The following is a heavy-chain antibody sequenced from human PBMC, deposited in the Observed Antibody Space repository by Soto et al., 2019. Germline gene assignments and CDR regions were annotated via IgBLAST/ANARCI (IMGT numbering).Heavy chain of an antibody. CDR2: IYYSGST. J-gene: IGHJ4*02. Sequence: SETLSLTCTVSGGSISSSSYYWGWIRQPPGKGLEWIGSIYYSGSTYYNPSLKSRVTISVDTSKNQFSLKLSSVTAADTAVYYCARQDLGYCTNGVCSRYYFDYWGQGTLVTVSS. V-gene: IGHV4-39*01. D-gene: IGHD2-8*01. CDR1: GGSISSSSYY. CDR3: ARQDLGYCTNGVCSRYYFDY.